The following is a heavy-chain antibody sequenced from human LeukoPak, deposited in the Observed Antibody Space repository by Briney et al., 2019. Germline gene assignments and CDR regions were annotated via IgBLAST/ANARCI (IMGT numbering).Heavy chain of an antibody. J-gene: IGHJ4*02. CDR3: ARGGVCSGGNCYYYFDY. V-gene: IGHV3-73*01. D-gene: IGHD2-15*01. CDR2: IRSSSHGDAT. CDR1: GFTFTGSA. Sequence: GGSLRLSCAASGFTFTGSAMHWVRQASGKGLEWVGRIRSSSHGDATAYAESVKGRFTISRDDSKKTAYLQMNSLKTEDTAVYYCARGGVCSGGNCYYYFDYWGQGTLVTVSS.